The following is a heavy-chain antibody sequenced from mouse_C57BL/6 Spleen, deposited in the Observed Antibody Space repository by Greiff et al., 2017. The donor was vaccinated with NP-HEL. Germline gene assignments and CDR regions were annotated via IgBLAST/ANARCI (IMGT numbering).Heavy chain of an antibody. CDR1: GYTFTSYN. CDR2: IYPGNGDT. V-gene: IGHV1-12*01. Sequence: QVQLKQSGAELVRPGASVKMSCKASGYTFTSYNMHWVKQTPRQGLEWIGAIYPGNGDTSYNQKFKGKATLTVDKSSSTAYMQLSSLTSEDSAVYFCARSYYGLYYYTMDYWGQGTSVTVSS. CDR3: ARSYYGLYYYTMDY. D-gene: IGHD1-1*01. J-gene: IGHJ4*01.